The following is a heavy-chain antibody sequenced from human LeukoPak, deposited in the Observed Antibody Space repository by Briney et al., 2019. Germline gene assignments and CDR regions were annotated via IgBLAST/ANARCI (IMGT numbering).Heavy chain of an antibody. CDR1: GGSISSSSYY. Sequence: KASETLSLTCTVSGGSISSSSYYWGWIRQPPGKGLEWIGSIYYSGSTYYNPSLKSRVTISVDTSKNQFSLKLSSVTAADTAVYYCARQGSYCSGGSCYNWFDPWGQGTLLTVSS. CDR3: ARQGSYCSGGSCYNWFDP. V-gene: IGHV4-39*01. J-gene: IGHJ5*02. CDR2: IYYSGST. D-gene: IGHD2-15*01.